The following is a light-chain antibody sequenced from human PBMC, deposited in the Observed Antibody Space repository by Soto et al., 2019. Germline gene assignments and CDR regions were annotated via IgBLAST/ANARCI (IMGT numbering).Light chain of an antibody. CDR3: QQYGNFPLT. CDR1: QTVRNNF. J-gene: IGKJ4*01. CDR2: GAS. Sequence: EIVLAQSPGTLSLSSGERATLSCRTSQTVRNNFLAWYQQKPGQAPRVLIYGASNRATGVPDRFSGSGSGTDFTLTISRLEPEDFAVYFCQQYGNFPLTFGGGTKV. V-gene: IGKV3-20*01.